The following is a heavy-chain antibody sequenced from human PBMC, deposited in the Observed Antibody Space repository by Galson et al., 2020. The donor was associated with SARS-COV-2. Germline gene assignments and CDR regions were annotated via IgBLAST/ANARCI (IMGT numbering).Heavy chain of an antibody. CDR2: VSPISDTT. V-gene: IGHV1-8*01. CDR3: VVRLWFGEAFDF. D-gene: IGHD3-10*01. Sequence: ASVKVSCKASGYTITSFDIHWVRQATGQGLEWMGWVSPISDTTGYEQKFQGRVTMTRNTSISTAYMELSSLRSEDTALYYCVVRLWFGEAFDFWGQGTLVTVSS. CDR1: GYTITSFD. J-gene: IGHJ4*02.